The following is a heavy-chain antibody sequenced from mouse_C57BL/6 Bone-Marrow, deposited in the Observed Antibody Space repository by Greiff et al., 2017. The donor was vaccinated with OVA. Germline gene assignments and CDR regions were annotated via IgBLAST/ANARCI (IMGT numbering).Heavy chain of an antibody. D-gene: IGHD2-4*01. CDR2: ISDGGSYT. CDR1: GFTFSSYA. V-gene: IGHV5-4*01. J-gene: IGHJ2*01. Sequence: EVKLVESGGGLVKPGGSLKLSCAASGFTFSSYAMSWVRQTPEKRLEWVATISDGGSYTYSPDNVKGRFTISRDNAKNNLYLQMSHLKSEDTAMYYCARDDDYDGYWGQGTTLTVSS. CDR3: ARDDDYDGY.